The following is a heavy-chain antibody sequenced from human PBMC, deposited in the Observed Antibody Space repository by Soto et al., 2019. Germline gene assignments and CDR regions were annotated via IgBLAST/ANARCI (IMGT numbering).Heavy chain of an antibody. CDR2: IVVGSGIT. CDR3: ARVKGGYSGSAPDY. J-gene: IGHJ4*02. V-gene: IGHV1-58*01. Sequence: EASVKVSCKASGFTFTSSAVQWVRQARGQRLEWMGRIVVGSGITNYAQKFQERVTITKDMSTSTAYMELSSLRSEDTAVYYCARVKGGYSGSAPDYWGQGTLVTVSS. D-gene: IGHD5-12*01. CDR1: GFTFTSSA.